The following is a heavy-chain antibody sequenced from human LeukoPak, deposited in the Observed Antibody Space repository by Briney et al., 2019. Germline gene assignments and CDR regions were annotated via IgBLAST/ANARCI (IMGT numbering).Heavy chain of an antibody. Sequence: GASVKVSCKTSGYSFNSHHVHWVRQAPGQGLEWMGINFFHDGTTSNTQKFPGRLTMTRDTSTSTVYMELSSLRSEDTAVYYCARDITAYNWNYAVDYWGQGTLVTVSS. J-gene: IGHJ4*02. D-gene: IGHD1-7*01. CDR2: NFFHDGTT. V-gene: IGHV1-46*02. CDR1: GYSFNSHH. CDR3: ARDITAYNWNYAVDY.